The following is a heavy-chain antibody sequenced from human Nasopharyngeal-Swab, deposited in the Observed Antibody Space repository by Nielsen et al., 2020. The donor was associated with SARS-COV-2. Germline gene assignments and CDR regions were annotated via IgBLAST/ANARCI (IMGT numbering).Heavy chain of an antibody. V-gene: IGHV3-30-3*01. J-gene: IGHJ4*02. D-gene: IGHD6-6*01. Sequence: GGSLRLSCAASGFTFSSYAMHWVRQAPGKGLEWVAVISYDGSNKYYADSVKGRFTISRDNSKNTLYLQMNGLRAEDTAVYYCARGGYSSSSMDYWGQGTLVTVSS. CDR3: ARGGYSSSSMDY. CDR2: ISYDGSNK. CDR1: GFTFSSYA.